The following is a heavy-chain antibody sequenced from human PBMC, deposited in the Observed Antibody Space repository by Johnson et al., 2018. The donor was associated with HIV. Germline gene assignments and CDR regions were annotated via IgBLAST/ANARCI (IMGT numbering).Heavy chain of an antibody. J-gene: IGHJ3*02. Sequence: EMQLVESGGGLIQPGGSLRLSCAASGFTVSSNYMNWVRQAPGKGLEWVSVIYSGGSTYHADSVRGRFTISRDNSKNTLYLQMNSLKVEDTAVYYCAKSIVVVLVGDNDDAFDMWGLGTMVTVSS. V-gene: IGHV3-53*01. CDR1: GFTVSSNY. D-gene: IGHD2-21*01. CDR2: IYSGGST. CDR3: AKSIVVVLVGDNDDAFDM.